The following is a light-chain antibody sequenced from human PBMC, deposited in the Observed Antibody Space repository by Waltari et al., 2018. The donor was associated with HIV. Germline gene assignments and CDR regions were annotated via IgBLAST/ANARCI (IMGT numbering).Light chain of an antibody. V-gene: IGKV3-20*01. CDR1: QHISGSY. Sequence: EIVLTQSPGTLSLSPGERATLSCRASQHISGSYLAWYQQHPGQALRFLISGASSRAAGNPDRCSGSGSETDFTLTICRLEPEDFAVYYCQRYSTSPPYTFGQGTKLEI. CDR2: GAS. CDR3: QRYSTSPPYT. J-gene: IGKJ2*01.